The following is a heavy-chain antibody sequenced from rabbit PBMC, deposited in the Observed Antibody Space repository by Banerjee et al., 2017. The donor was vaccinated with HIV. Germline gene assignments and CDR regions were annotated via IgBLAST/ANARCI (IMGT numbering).Heavy chain of an antibody. CDR1: GFSFSNIYY. CDR2: IYTGDGNT. Sequence: GSLTLTCTASGFSFSNIYYMCWVRQAPGKRPEWIACIYTGDGNTHYASWAKGRFTISKTSSTVDLKMTSLTAADTATYFCARDLAGVIGWNFGLWGPGTLVTVS. CDR3: ARDLAGVIGWNFGL. J-gene: IGHJ6*01. D-gene: IGHD4-1*01. V-gene: IGHV1S40*01.